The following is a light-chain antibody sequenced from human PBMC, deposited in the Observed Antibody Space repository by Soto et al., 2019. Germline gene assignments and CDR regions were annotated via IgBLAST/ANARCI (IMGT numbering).Light chain of an antibody. Sequence: DIQMTQSPSTLSGSVGDRFTITCRASQTISSWLAWYQQKPGKAPKLLIYKASTLKSGVPSRFSGSGSGTDFTLTISRLEPEDFAIYFCQQYNTWPRTFGQGTKVDIK. V-gene: IGKV1-5*03. J-gene: IGKJ1*01. CDR3: QQYNTWPRT. CDR2: KAS. CDR1: QTISSW.